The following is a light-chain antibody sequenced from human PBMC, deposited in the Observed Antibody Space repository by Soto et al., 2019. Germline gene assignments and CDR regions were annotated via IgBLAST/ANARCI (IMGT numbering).Light chain of an antibody. J-gene: IGKJ5*01. CDR3: QQFDDSVT. V-gene: IGKV3-20*01. CDR2: GAS. CDR1: QSVTSN. Sequence: GERAPLPCRASQSVTSNVAWYQQKPGHAPRLLIYGASDRATGTPDRCSGSGSGTDFTLTISRLDAEDSAVYYCQQFDDSVTFGQGTRLEIK.